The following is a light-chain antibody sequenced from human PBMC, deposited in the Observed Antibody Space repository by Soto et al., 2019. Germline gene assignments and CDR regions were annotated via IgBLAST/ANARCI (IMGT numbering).Light chain of an antibody. CDR1: QSISSY. CDR3: QQSYSTLT. Sequence: DIQMTQSPSSLSASVGDRVTITCRASQSISSYLNWYQQKPGTAPKLLIYAASSLQSGVPSRFSGSGSGTDFTLTISSLQPEDFATYYCQQSYSTLTFGGGTKVDIK. V-gene: IGKV1-39*01. CDR2: AAS. J-gene: IGKJ4*01.